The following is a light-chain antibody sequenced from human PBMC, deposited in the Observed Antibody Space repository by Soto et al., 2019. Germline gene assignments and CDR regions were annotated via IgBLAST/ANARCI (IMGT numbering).Light chain of an antibody. V-gene: IGKV3-20*01. CDR2: GAS. CDR1: QSVSSSY. Sequence: EIVLTQSPGTLSLSQGEGATLSCRASQSVSSSYFAWYQQKPGQAPRLPIYGASSRATGIPDRFSGSGSGTDFTLTISRLEPEDFAVYYCQQYGSSPWTFGQGTKVETK. CDR3: QQYGSSPWT. J-gene: IGKJ1*01.